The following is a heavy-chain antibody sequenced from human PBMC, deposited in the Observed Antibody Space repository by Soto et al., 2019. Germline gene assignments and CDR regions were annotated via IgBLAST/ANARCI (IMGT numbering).Heavy chain of an antibody. J-gene: IGHJ4*02. CDR1: GYTLTELS. D-gene: IGHD1-26*01. V-gene: IGHV1-24*01. Sequence: ASVKVSCKVSGYTLTELSMHWVRQAPGKGLEWMGGFDPDDGNTIYAQKFQERVTMTRDMSTSTAYMELSSLRSEDTAVYYCAAGELLGQTYFDYWGQGTLVTVSS. CDR3: AAGELLGQTYFDY. CDR2: FDPDDGNT.